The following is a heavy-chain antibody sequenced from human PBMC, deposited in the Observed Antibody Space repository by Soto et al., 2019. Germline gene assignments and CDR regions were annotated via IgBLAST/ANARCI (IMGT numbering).Heavy chain of an antibody. CDR2: IYSGGST. V-gene: IGHV3-66*01. CDR3: ARCGQQLVQGYYYDYMDV. J-gene: IGHJ6*03. CDR1: GFTVSSNY. Sequence: EVQLVESGGGLVQPGGSLRLSCAASGFTVSSNYMSWVRQAPGKGLEWVSVIYSGGSTYYADSVKGRFTISRDNSKNTLYLQMNSLRAEDTAVYYCARCGQQLVQGYYYDYMDVWGKGTTVTVSS. D-gene: IGHD6-13*01.